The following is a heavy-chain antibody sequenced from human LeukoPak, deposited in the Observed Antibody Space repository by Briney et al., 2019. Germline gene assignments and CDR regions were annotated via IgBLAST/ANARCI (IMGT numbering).Heavy chain of an antibody. Sequence: GGSLRLSCRGSGFTSFTLNNAWMSWVRQTPGKGLEWVGRIKSKTDGGTADYTAPVKGRFSISRDDSRNMVYLQVNSLTTEDTAVYYCATDLLDYWGQGTLVTVSP. V-gene: IGHV3-15*01. CDR1: GFTSFTLNNAW. CDR3: ATDLLDY. CDR2: IKSKTDGGTA. J-gene: IGHJ4*02.